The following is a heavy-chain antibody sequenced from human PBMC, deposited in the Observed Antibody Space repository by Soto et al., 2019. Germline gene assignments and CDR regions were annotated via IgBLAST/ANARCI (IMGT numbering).Heavy chain of an antibody. CDR2: IIPIFGTA. J-gene: IGHJ6*02. CDR3: ARATHGIVVVPAAIPGYYYYGMDV. V-gene: IGHV1-69*13. CDR1: GGTFSSYA. D-gene: IGHD2-2*01. Sequence: SAKVSCKAPGGTFSSYAIRWVRQAPGQELEWMGRIIPIFGTANYAQKFQGRVTITADESTSTAYMELSTLRSEDTAVYYCARATHGIVVVPAAIPGYYYYGMDVWGQGTTVTV.